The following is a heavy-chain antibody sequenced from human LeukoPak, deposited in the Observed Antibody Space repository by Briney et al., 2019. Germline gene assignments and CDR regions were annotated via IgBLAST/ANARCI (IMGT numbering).Heavy chain of an antibody. CDR2: ISSEGGTT. CDR3: ARGISAVVPRAFDV. J-gene: IGHJ3*01. Sequence: GGSLRLSCAASGFTFSSYWMHWVRQAPGKGLVWVSRISSEGGTTNYADSVKGRFTISRENAKNTLYLQLNSLRAEDTAVYFCARGISAVVPRAFDVWGQGTLVTVSS. V-gene: IGHV3-74*01. CDR1: GFTFSSYW. D-gene: IGHD2-15*01.